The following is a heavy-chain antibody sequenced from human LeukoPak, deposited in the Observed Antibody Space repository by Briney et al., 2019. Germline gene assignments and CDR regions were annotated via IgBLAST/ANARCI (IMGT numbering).Heavy chain of an antibody. CDR2: ISYDGSNK. CDR1: GFTFSSYA. CDR3: ALGLVTDY. J-gene: IGHJ4*02. D-gene: IGHD3-9*01. Sequence: GGSLRLSCAASGFTFSSYAMHWVCQAPGKGLEWVAVISYDGSNKYYADSVKGRFTISRDNSKNTLYLQMNSLRAEDTAVYYCALGLVTDYWGQGTLVTVSS. V-gene: IGHV3-30-3*01.